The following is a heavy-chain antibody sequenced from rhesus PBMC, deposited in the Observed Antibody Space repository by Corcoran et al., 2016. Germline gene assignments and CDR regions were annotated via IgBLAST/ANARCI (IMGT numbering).Heavy chain of an antibody. Sequence: QVQLQESGPGLLKPSENLSLTCAVSGCPISGGDGWGGDRTPPGRGRGGMGGDWIGSIYSSSGNPSYNPSIKSRVTISPDTSKTQFSLKLSSVTAADTAVYYCAVHSNYGSLDVWGRGVLVTVSS. CDR2: IYSSSGNP. CDR3: AVHSNYGSLDV. V-gene: IGHV4-76*01. CDR1: GCPISGGDG. D-gene: IGHD4-23*01. J-gene: IGHJ5-2*02.